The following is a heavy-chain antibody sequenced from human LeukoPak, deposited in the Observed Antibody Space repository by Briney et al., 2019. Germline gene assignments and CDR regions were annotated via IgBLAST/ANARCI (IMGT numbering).Heavy chain of an antibody. V-gene: IGHV4-39*07. J-gene: IGHJ4*02. Sequence: PSETLSLTCTVSGGSISSSSYYWGWIRQPPGKGLEWIGSIYYSGSTYYNPSLKSRVTISVDTSKNRFSLKLSSVTAADTAVYYCARLMYYYGSGSYYYYFGFWGQGTLVTVSS. D-gene: IGHD3-10*01. CDR1: GGSISSSSYY. CDR3: ARLMYYYGSGSYYYYFGF. CDR2: IYYSGST.